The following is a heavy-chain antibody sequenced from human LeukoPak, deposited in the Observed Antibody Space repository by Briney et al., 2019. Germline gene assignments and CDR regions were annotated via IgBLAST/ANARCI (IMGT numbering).Heavy chain of an antibody. CDR2: ISSSSSYT. Sequence: PGGSLRLSCAASGFTFSNYAMSWVRQAPGKGLEWVSYISSSSSYTDYADSVKGRFTISRDDAKNSLNLQMNSLRAEDTAVYYCARDSGYGGYSDYWGQGTLVTVSS. D-gene: IGHD5-12*01. J-gene: IGHJ4*02. V-gene: IGHV3-11*05. CDR1: GFTFSNYA. CDR3: ARDSGYGGYSDY.